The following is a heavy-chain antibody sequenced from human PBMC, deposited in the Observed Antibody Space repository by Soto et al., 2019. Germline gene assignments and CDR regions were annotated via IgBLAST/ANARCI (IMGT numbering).Heavy chain of an antibody. Sequence: QVQLQESGPGLVKPSETLSLSCSVSGDSITSSEYYWTWIRQSPGKGLEWMGYISYSGGTYYNPSPRGRIKMCGEASKNQFSLDLSSVADADPALFYRGGGGGLLWLPAFDPWGQGTPVTVSS. CDR1: GDSITSSEYY. CDR2: ISYSGGT. V-gene: IGHV4-30-4*01. J-gene: IGHJ5*02. CDR3: GGGGGLLWLPAFDP. D-gene: IGHD3-16*01.